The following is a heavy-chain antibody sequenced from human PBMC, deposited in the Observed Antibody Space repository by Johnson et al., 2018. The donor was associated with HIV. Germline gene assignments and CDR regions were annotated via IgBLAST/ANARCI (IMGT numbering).Heavy chain of an antibody. D-gene: IGHD2-21*02. CDR3: AKDREVVTAIHDSFAI. CDR2: ISGSGGST. Sequence: VQLLESGGGLVQPGGSLRLSCAASGFTFSSFAMSWVRQAPGKGLEWVSAISGSGGSTYYADYVKGRFIISRDNSKNTLYLQMNSLRAEDTAVYYCAKDREVVTAIHDSFAIWGQETMVTVSS. V-gene: IGHV3-23*01. J-gene: IGHJ3*02. CDR1: GFTFSSFA.